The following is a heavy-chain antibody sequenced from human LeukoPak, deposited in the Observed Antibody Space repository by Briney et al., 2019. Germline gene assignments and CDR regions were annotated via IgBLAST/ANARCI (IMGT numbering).Heavy chain of an antibody. CDR1: GFMFINYG. V-gene: IGHV3-30*18. D-gene: IGHD1-1*01. CDR3: AKDQLARERYGGEEPDY. J-gene: IGHJ4*02. CDR2: ISYDGSIQ. Sequence: GGSLTLSCAASGFMFINYGMHWVRQAPGKGLEWVAIISYDGSIQNSADSLKGRFTISRDNSKSTLYLQMNSLRPDDTAVYYCAKDQLARERYGGEEPDYWGQGTLVTVSS.